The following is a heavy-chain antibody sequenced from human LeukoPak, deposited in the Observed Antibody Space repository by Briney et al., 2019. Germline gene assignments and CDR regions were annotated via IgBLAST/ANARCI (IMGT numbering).Heavy chain of an antibody. J-gene: IGHJ4*02. D-gene: IGHD6-19*01. Sequence: GGSLRLSCAASGFTFSSYEMNWVRQAPGKGLEWVSYISTSGSTIYYADSVKGRFTISRDNAKNSLYLQMNSLRGEDTAVYYCARDPWGVSGWNFPDYWGQGALVTVSS. V-gene: IGHV3-48*03. CDR1: GFTFSSYE. CDR3: ARDPWGVSGWNFPDY. CDR2: ISTSGSTI.